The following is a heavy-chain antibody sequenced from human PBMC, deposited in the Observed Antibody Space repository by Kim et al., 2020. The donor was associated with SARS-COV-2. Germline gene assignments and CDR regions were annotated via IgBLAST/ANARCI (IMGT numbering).Heavy chain of an antibody. V-gene: IGHV3-74*03. Sequence: GGSLRLSCAASGFTFSSYWMHWVRQAPGKGLVWVSRINSDGITTYADSVKGRFTISRDNAKNTLYLQMNSLRAEDTAVYYCARDPALRGYSYADHWGQGT. J-gene: IGHJ5*02. CDR1: GFTFSSYW. D-gene: IGHD5-18*01. CDR2: INSDGIT. CDR3: ARDPALRGYSYADH.